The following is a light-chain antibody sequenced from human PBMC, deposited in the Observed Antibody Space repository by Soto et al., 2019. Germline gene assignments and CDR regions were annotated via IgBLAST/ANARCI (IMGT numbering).Light chain of an antibody. J-gene: IGLJ1*01. CDR1: SSDIGGYNY. V-gene: IGLV2-14*01. CDR3: SSFSVASPL. CDR2: DVS. Sequence: QSALTQPASMSGSPGQSVPISCAGTSSDIGGYNYVSWYQHHPGTAPKLIIYDVSSRPSGVSHRFSGSKSGNTASLTISGLQAEDEADYYCSSFSVASPLFGTGTKLTVL.